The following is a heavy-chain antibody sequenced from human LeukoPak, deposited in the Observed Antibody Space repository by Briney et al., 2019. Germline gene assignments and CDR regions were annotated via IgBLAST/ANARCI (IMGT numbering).Heavy chain of an antibody. Sequence: TFGDYAMSWFRQAPGKGLEWIGYIYHSGSTYYNPSLKSRVTISVDRSKNQFSLKLSSVTAADTAVYYCARHGYDFWSGYYTTDAFDIWGQGTMVTVSS. CDR1: TFGDYA. CDR3: ARHGYDFWSGYYTTDAFDI. D-gene: IGHD3-3*01. J-gene: IGHJ3*02. CDR2: IYHSGST. V-gene: IGHV4-30-2*04.